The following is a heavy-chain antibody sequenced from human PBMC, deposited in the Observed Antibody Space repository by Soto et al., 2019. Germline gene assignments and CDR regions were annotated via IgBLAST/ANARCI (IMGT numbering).Heavy chain of an antibody. Sequence: QVQLQESGPGLVKPSQTLSLTCTVSGGSISSGSYYWSWIRQLPGKGLEWIGYIYYSGSTYYNPSHKSRVTISVDTSKNQFSLKLNSVTAADTAVYYCATRTDYYYGSGSLGGMDVWGQGTTVTVSS. CDR3: ATRTDYYYGSGSLGGMDV. J-gene: IGHJ6*02. CDR2: IYYSGST. D-gene: IGHD3-10*01. V-gene: IGHV4-31*03. CDR1: GGSISSGSYY.